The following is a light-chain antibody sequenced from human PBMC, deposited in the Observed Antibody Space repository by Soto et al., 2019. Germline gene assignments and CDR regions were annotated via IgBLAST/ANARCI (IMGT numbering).Light chain of an antibody. CDR2: DVT. J-gene: IGLJ2*01. V-gene: IGLV2-14*03. CDR1: SSDVGGYNF. CDR3: SSYTSTGTVV. Sequence: HSALTQPASVSGSPGQSITISCTGTSSDVGGYNFVSWYQHHPGKAPKLMIYDVTNRPSGVSNRFSGSKSGNTASLTISGLQAEDEAYYYCSSYTSTGTVVFGGGTKLTVL.